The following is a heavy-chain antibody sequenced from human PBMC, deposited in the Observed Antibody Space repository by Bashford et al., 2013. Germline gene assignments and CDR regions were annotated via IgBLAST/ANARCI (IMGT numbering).Heavy chain of an antibody. CDR3: ASGSYGSGTYYVDY. CDR1: GGSISSYY. CDR2: IYYSGST. Sequence: SSETLSLTCTVSGGSISSYYWSWIRQPPGKGLEWIGYIYYSGSTNYNPSLKSRVTISADTSKNQFSLKLSSVTAADTAVYYCASGSYGSGTYYVDYWGQGTLVTVSS. D-gene: IGHD3-10*01. V-gene: IGHV4-59*01. J-gene: IGHJ4*02.